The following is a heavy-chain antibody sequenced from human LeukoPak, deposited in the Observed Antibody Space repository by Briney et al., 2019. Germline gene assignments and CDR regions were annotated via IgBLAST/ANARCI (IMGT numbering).Heavy chain of an antibody. CDR2: ISGSGGST. CDR1: GFTFSSYA. Sequence: PGGSLRLSCAASGFTFSSYAMSWVRQAPGKGLEWVSAISGSGGSTYYADSVKGRFTISRVNAKNSLYLQMNSLRAEDTAVCYCARDVSVGLDYWGQGTLVTVSS. J-gene: IGHJ4*02. CDR3: ARDVSVGLDY. V-gene: IGHV3-23*01.